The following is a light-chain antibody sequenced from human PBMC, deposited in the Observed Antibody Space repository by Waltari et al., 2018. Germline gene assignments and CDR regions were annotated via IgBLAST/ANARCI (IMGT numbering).Light chain of an antibody. Sequence: EIVLTQSPGTLSLSPGERATLSCRASQTVSSSYLAWYQQKPGRSPRLLFYGASIRATGFPDRSNGSGSGSDFTLTISRLEPEDFAVYYCQQYGNSPPTFGGGTRVEIK. CDR2: GAS. V-gene: IGKV3-20*01. CDR1: QTVSSSY. J-gene: IGKJ4*01. CDR3: QQYGNSPPT.